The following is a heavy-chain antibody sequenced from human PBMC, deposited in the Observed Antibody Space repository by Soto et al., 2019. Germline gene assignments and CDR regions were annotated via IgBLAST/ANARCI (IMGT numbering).Heavy chain of an antibody. CDR1: GFTFSSYA. Sequence: GGSLRLSCAASGFTFSSYAMSWVRQAPGKGLEWVSAISGSGGSTYYADSVKGRFTISRDNSKNTLYLQMNSLRAEDTAVYYCTTGSPAQGTIPWGQGTLVTVSS. J-gene: IGHJ5*02. CDR3: TTGSPAQGTIP. D-gene: IGHD3-3*01. CDR2: ISGSGGST. V-gene: IGHV3-23*01.